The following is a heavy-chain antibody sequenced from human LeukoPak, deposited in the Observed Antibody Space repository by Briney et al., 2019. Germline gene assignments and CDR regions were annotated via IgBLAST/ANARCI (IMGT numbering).Heavy chain of an antibody. CDR2: IYYSGST. Sequence: SQTLSLTCTVSGASISSGAYYWTWIRQHPGKGLEWIGYIYYSGSTYYNPSLKSRVTISVDTPKNQFSLKLSSVTAADTAVYYCARARSGYYPFDYWGQGTLVTVSS. D-gene: IGHD3-3*01. J-gene: IGHJ4*02. CDR3: ARARSGYYPFDY. V-gene: IGHV4-31*03. CDR1: GASISSGAYY.